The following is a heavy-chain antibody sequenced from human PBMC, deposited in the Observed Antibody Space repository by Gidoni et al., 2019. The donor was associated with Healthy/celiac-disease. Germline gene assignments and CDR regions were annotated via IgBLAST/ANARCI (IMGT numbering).Heavy chain of an antibody. CDR2: ISGSGGST. D-gene: IGHD6-13*01. CDR1: GFTFSSYA. J-gene: IGHJ6*02. CDR3: AKDPEVAAAVYYYYYGMDV. Sequence: EVQLVESGGGLVQPGGSLRLSCAASGFTFSSYAMSWVRQAPGKGLEWVSAISGSGGSTYYADSVKGRFTISRDNSKNTLYLQMNSLRAEDTAVYYCAKDPEVAAAVYYYYYGMDVWGQGTTVTVSS. V-gene: IGHV3-23*04.